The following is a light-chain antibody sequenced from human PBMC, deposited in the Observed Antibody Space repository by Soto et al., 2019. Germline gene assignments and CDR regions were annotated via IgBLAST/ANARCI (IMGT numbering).Light chain of an antibody. CDR2: DAS. CDR3: HQRAGWPPT. V-gene: IGKV3-11*01. J-gene: IGKJ4*01. Sequence: EIVMTQSPATLSVSPGDGATLSCRATRSVNNFVAWYQQKPGQAPSLLISDASNRATGIPDRFSGSGSGTDFTLTINSLEPEDFAVYFCHQRAGWPPTFGGGTKVDIK. CDR1: RSVNNF.